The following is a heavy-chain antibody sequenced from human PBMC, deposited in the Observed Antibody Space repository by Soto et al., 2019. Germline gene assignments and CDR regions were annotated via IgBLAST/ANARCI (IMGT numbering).Heavy chain of an antibody. J-gene: IGHJ6*02. CDR3: AGVPGGGAAAGPYYYYYGMDV. CDR1: GGTFSSYA. CDR2: IIPIFGTA. Sequence: GASVKVSCKASGGTFSSYAISWVRQAPGQGLEWMGGIIPIFGTANYAQKFQGRVTITADESTSTAYMELSSLRSEDTAVYYCAGVPGGGAAAGPYYYYYGMDVWGQGTTVTVSS. V-gene: IGHV1-69*13. D-gene: IGHD6-13*01.